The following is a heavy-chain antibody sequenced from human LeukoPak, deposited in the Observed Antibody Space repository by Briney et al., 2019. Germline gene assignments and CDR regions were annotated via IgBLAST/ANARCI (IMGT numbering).Heavy chain of an antibody. J-gene: IGHJ4*02. CDR1: GFTFSTYA. D-gene: IGHD4-17*01. Sequence: GRSLRLSCAASGFTFSTYAMHWVRQAPGKGLEWVAVISHDGSNKYYAESVKGRFTVSRDNSKNTLYLQMSDLTSDDTAVYYCVKGGSSTVTLEYWGQGTLVTVSS. CDR3: VKGGSSTVTLEY. CDR2: ISHDGSNK. V-gene: IGHV3-30-3*01.